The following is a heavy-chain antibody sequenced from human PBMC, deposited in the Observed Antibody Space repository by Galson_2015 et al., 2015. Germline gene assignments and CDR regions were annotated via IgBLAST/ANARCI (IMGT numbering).Heavy chain of an antibody. CDR1: GGSISSSSYY. CDR2: IYYSGST. CDR3: ARGGYGDYDAEPDWYFDL. J-gene: IGHJ2*01. D-gene: IGHD4-17*01. V-gene: IGHV4-39*07. Sequence: SETLSLTCTVSGGSISSSSYYWGWIRQPPGKGLEWIGSIYYSGSTYYNPSLKSRVTISVDKSKNQFSLKLSSVTAADTAVYYCARGGYGDYDAEPDWYFDLWGRGTLVTVSS.